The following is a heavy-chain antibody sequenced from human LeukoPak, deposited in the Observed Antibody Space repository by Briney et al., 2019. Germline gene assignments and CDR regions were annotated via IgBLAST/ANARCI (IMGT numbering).Heavy chain of an antibody. V-gene: IGHV1-18*01. Sequence: ASVKVSCKASGYTFTSYGISWVRQAPGQGLEWMGWINAYNGNTNYAQKLQGRVTMTTDTSTSTAYMELRSLRSDDTAVYYCARAKGYCSSTSCRDNWFDPWGQGTLVTVSS. CDR2: INAYNGNT. J-gene: IGHJ5*02. CDR3: ARAKGYCSSTSCRDNWFDP. CDR1: GYTFTSYG. D-gene: IGHD2-2*01.